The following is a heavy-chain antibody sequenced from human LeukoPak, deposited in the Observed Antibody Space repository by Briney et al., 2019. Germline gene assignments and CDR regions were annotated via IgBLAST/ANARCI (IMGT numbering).Heavy chain of an antibody. V-gene: IGHV1-18*01. CDR2: ISAYNGNT. Sequence: ASVKVSCKASGYTFTSYGISWVRRAPGQGLEWMGWISAYNGNTNYAQKLQGRVTMTTDTSTSTAYMELRSLRSDDTAVYYCARVGIVVVPAAPEGDYWGQGTLVTVSS. D-gene: IGHD2-2*03. CDR1: GYTFTSYG. J-gene: IGHJ4*02. CDR3: ARVGIVVVPAAPEGDY.